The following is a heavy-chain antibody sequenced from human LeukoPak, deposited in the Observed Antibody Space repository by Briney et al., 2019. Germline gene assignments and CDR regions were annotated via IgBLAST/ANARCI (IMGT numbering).Heavy chain of an antibody. Sequence: SGTLSLTCAVSGGSISSGDYYWSWIRQPPGKGLEWIGYIYYSGSTYYNPSLKSRVTISVDTSKNQFSLKLSSVTAADMAVYYCARFYSSSDNWFDPWGQGTLVTVSS. J-gene: IGHJ5*02. D-gene: IGHD6-13*01. CDR3: ARFYSSSDNWFDP. CDR1: GGSISSGDYY. V-gene: IGHV4-30-4*01. CDR2: IYYSGST.